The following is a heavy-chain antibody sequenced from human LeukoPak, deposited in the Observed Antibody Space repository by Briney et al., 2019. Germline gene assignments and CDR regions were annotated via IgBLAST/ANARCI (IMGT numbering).Heavy chain of an antibody. V-gene: IGHV3-64*02. J-gene: IGHJ4*02. CDR3: TRGSGPLYFDF. Sequence: GGSLRLSCAASGFSLRSYAIHWVRQAPGKGLEYVSAMSHDGGTTYYADSVKGRFTVSRHNSRNMVYLQMGGLRAEDMAVYYCTRGSGPLYFDFWGLGTQVTVSS. CDR2: MSHDGGTT. D-gene: IGHD6-19*01. CDR1: GFSLRSYA.